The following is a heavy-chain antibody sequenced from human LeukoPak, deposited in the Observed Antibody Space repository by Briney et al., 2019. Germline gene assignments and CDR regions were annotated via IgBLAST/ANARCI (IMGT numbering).Heavy chain of an antibody. J-gene: IGHJ4*02. CDR1: GGSVSSGSYY. D-gene: IGHD1-26*01. Sequence: PSETLSLTCTVSGGSVSSGSYYWSWIRQPPGKGLEWIGYIYYSGSTNYNPSLKSRVTISVDTSRNQFSLKLSSVTAADTAMYYCARDTPTYFDYWGQGALVTVSS. CDR2: IYYSGST. CDR3: ARDTPTYFDY. V-gene: IGHV4-61*01.